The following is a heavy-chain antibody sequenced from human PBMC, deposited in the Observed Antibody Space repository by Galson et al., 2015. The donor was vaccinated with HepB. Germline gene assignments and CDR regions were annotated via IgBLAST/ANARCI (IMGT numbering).Heavy chain of an antibody. CDR3: AKSDRDSGIRWCDP. D-gene: IGHD3-10*01. CDR2: ISGNGGST. J-gene: IGHJ5*02. Sequence: SLRLSCAASGFTFSSYTMTWVRQAPGKGLEWVSSISGNGGSTYYADSVKGRFTISRDNSRNTLFLQMNSLRVEDTALYYCAKSDRDSGIRWCDPWGQGTRVTASS. V-gene: IGHV3-23*01. CDR1: GFTFSSYT.